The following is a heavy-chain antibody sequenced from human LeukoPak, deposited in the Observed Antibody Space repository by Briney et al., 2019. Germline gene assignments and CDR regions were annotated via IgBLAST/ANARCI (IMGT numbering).Heavy chain of an antibody. D-gene: IGHD2-2*01. J-gene: IGHJ6*02. CDR2: INPNSGGT. CDR3: ARVRDIVVVPAALDYYYGMDV. V-gene: IGHV1-2*02. Sequence: ASVKVSCKASGYTFTGYYMHWVRQAPGQGLEWMGWINPNSGGTNYAQKFQGRVTMTRDTSISTAYVELSRLRSDDTAVYYRARVRDIVVVPAALDYYYGMDVWGQGTTVTVSS. CDR1: GYTFTGYY.